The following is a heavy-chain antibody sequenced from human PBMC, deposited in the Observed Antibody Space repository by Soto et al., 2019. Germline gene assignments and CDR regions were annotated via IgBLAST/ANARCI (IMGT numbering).Heavy chain of an antibody. CDR1: GGSFSGYY. CDR2: INHSGST. Sequence: PSETLSLTCAVYGGSFSGYYWSWIRQPPGKGLEWIGEINHSGSTNYNPSLKSRVTISVDTSKNQFSLKLSSVTAADTAVYYCARDRGSIPMVRGRPYNWFDHWGQGTLVTVS. V-gene: IGHV4-34*01. D-gene: IGHD3-10*01. CDR3: ARDRGSIPMVRGRPYNWFDH. J-gene: IGHJ5*02.